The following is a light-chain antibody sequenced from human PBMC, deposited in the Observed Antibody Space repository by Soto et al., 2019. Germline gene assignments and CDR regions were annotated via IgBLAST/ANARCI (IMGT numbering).Light chain of an antibody. J-gene: IGLJ1*01. CDR2: NNN. CDR1: SSNIGSNT. CDR3: ATWDDRLNGPV. Sequence: QSALTQPPSASGTPGQRVTISCSGGSSNIGSNTINWYQQLPGTAPKLLIYNNNQRPSGVPDRFSGSKSGTSASLAISGLQSEDEADYYCATWDDRLNGPVFGTGTKVTVL. V-gene: IGLV1-44*01.